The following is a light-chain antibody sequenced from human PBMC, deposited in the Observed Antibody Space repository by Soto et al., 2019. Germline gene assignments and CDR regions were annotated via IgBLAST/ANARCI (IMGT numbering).Light chain of an antibody. J-gene: IGLJ1*01. CDR3: GSYSSDNTYV. CDR2: EVT. Sequence: QSALTQPASVSGSPGQSITISCTGTASDVGAYDYVSWYQQHPGTAPKLMIYEVTNRPSGVSDRFSGSKSGNTASVSISGLQADDEADYYCGSYSSDNTYVFGTGTKLTVL. V-gene: IGLV2-14*01. CDR1: ASDVGAYDY.